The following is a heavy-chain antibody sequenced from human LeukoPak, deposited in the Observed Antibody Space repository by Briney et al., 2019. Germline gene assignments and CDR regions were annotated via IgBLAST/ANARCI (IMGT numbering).Heavy chain of an antibody. CDR2: IGSSGSAI. CDR3: ARMTYYYDSSGYSHFDY. CDR1: GFTFNSYE. V-gene: IGHV3-48*03. J-gene: IGHJ4*02. Sequence: GGSLRLSCEASGFTFNSYEMNWVRQAPGKGLEWVSYIGSSGSAIYYAASVKGRFTISRDNAKNSLYLQMNSLRVEDTAVYYCARMTYYYDSSGYSHFDYWGQGTLVTVSS. D-gene: IGHD3-22*01.